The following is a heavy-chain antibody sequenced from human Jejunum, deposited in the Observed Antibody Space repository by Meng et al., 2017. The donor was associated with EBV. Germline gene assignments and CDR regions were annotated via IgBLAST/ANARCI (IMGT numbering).Heavy chain of an antibody. CDR3: ATFNCTVGTCSFDS. J-gene: IGHJ4*02. D-gene: IGHD2-8*02. Sequence: QVPLVGARPLRPSEHLSLPCAVYGGSFSDYVWSCIRHPPGKGLEWIGEIDHSGRTNYNPSLKSRVTLSLLTSKDHFSLRLSSVTAADTAVYYCATFNCTVGTCSFDSWGQGTLVTVSS. V-gene: IGHV4-34*01. CDR2: IDHSGRT. CDR1: GGSFSDYV.